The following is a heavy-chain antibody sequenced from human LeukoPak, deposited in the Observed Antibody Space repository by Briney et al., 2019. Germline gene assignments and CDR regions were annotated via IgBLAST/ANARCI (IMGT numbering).Heavy chain of an antibody. CDR3: ARGYSSPYRIDY. Sequence: GGSLRLSCAASGFTFSSYWMHWVRQAPGKGLVWVSRINGDGSSTSYADSVKGRLTISRDNAKNTLYLQMNSLRAEDTAVYYCARGYSSPYRIDYWGQGTLVTVSS. V-gene: IGHV3-74*01. J-gene: IGHJ4*02. CDR1: GFTFSSYW. CDR2: INGDGSST. D-gene: IGHD6-6*01.